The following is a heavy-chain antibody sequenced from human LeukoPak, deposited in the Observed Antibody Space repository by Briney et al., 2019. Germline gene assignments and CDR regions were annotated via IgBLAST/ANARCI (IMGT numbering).Heavy chain of an antibody. J-gene: IGHJ6*02. V-gene: IGHV3-43*02. Sequence: GSLRLSCAASGFTFDDYAMHWVRQAPGKGLEWVSLISGDGGSTYYADSVKGRFTISRDNSKNSLYLQMNSLRTEDTALYYCAKDSSSWLNYYYYHGMDVWGQGTTVTVSS. CDR2: ISGDGGST. CDR1: GFTFDDYA. CDR3: AKDSSSWLNYYYYHGMDV. D-gene: IGHD6-13*01.